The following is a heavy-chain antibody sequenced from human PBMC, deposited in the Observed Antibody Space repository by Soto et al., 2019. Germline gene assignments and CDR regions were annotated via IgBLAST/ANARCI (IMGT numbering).Heavy chain of an antibody. CDR3: ARARLAATVTTTNFDH. D-gene: IGHD4-17*01. CDR2: IIPIFGTA. CDR1: GGTFSSYA. Sequence: SVKVSCKASGGTFSSYAISWVRQAPGQGLEWMGGIIPIFGTANYAQKFQGRVTITADESTSTAYMELSSLRSEDTAVYYCARARLAATVTTTNFDHWGQGTLVTVSS. J-gene: IGHJ4*02. V-gene: IGHV1-69*13.